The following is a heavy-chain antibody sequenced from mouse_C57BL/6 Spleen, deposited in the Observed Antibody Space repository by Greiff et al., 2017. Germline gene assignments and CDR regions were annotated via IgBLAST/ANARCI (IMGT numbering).Heavy chain of an antibody. D-gene: IGHD1-1*01. CDR1: GFTFSDYG. V-gene: IGHV5-17*01. CDR2: ISSGSSTI. J-gene: IGHJ3*01. CDR3: ARGGTGYGSSYLFAY. Sequence: EVQGVESGGGLVKPGGSLKLSCAASGFTFSDYGMHWVRQAPEKGLEWVAYISSGSSTIYYADTVKGRFTISRDNAKNTLFLQMTSLRSEDTAMYYCARGGTGYGSSYLFAYWGQGTLVTVSA.